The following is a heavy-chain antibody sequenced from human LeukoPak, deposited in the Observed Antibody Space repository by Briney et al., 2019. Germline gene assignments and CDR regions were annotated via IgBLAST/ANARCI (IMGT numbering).Heavy chain of an antibody. J-gene: IGHJ4*02. D-gene: IGHD4-17*01. Sequence: GGSLRLSCAASGFTFSNHAMTWVRQAPGKGLEWVSVISGDGGTTYYADSVKGRFTISGDNSKNTLYLQMNSLRAEDTAVYYCARTEVTKLDYWGQGTLVTVSS. CDR2: ISGDGGTT. CDR3: ARTEVTKLDY. CDR1: GFTFSNHA. V-gene: IGHV3-23*01.